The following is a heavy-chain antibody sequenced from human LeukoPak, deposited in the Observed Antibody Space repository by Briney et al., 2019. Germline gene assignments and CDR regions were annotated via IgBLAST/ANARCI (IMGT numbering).Heavy chain of an antibody. CDR1: GGSISSYY. V-gene: IGHV4-59*08. Sequence: SETLSLTCTVSGGSISSYYWSWIRQPPGKGLEWIGYIYYSGSTNYNPSLKSRVTISVDTSKNQFSLKLSSVTAADTAVYYCVRTQDAFDIWGQGTKVTVSS. D-gene: IGHD4-17*01. J-gene: IGHJ3*02. CDR2: IYYSGST. CDR3: VRTQDAFDI.